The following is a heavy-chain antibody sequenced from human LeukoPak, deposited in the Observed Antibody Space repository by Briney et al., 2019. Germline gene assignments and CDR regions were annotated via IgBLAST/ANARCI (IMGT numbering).Heavy chain of an antibody. CDR1: GFTFSTYG. V-gene: IGHV3-30*02. Sequence: AGGSLRLSCAASGFTFSTYGMLWVRQAPGQGPEWVALIRYDGSNKYYADSVKGRFTISRDNSKNTLYLQMNSLRVEDTAMYYCAKGPTGGSSWYRGPLGMDVWGQGTTVTVSS. CDR3: AKGPTGGSSWYRGPLGMDV. D-gene: IGHD6-13*01. J-gene: IGHJ6*02. CDR2: IRYDGSNK.